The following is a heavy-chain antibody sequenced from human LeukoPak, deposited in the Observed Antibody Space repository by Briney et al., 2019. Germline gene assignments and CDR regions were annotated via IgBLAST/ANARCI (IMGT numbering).Heavy chain of an antibody. CDR3: ARINYYGSGRWDWYFDL. CDR2: INTNTGNP. D-gene: IGHD3-10*01. V-gene: IGHV7-4-1*02. Sequence: ASVKVSCKVSGYTLTELSMHWVRQAPGQGLEWMGWINTNTGNPTYVQGFTGRFVFSWDTSVSTAYLQISSLKAEDTAVYYCARINYYGSGRWDWYFDLWGRGTLVTVSS. CDR1: GYTLTELS. J-gene: IGHJ2*01.